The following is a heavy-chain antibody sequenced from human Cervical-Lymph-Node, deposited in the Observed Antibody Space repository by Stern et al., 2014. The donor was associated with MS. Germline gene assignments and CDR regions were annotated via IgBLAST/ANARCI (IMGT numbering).Heavy chain of an antibody. D-gene: IGHD2-2*02. V-gene: IGHV5-51*01. CDR3: ARSYCSGFDCYTGTSYYHYGMDV. CDR2: IYPGDSDT. Sequence: EVQLVQSGAEVKKPGESLNISCKGSGYKFTNYWIGWVRQMPGKGLEWMGVIYPGDSDTRYNPAFPGPVPTPADQSIPPATLHRNSLQASDTAIYYCARSYCSGFDCYTGTSYYHYGMDVWGQGTTVSVSS. J-gene: IGHJ6*02. CDR1: GYKFTNYW.